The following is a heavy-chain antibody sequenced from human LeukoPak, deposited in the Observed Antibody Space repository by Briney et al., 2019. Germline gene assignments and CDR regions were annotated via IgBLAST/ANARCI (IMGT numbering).Heavy chain of an antibody. CDR2: INPSGGST. V-gene: IGHV1-46*03. J-gene: IGHJ6*03. D-gene: IGHD3-10*01. Sequence: ASVKVSCKASGYTFTSYYMHWVRQAPGQGLEWMGIINPSGGSTSYAQKFQGRVTMTRNTSISTAYMELSSLRSEDTAVYYCSRGVPYYYYMDVWGKGTTVTISS. CDR3: SRGVPYYYYMDV. CDR1: GYTFTSYY.